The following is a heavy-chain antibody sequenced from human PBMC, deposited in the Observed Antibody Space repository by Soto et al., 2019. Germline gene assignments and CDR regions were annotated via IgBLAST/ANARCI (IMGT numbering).Heavy chain of an antibody. V-gene: IGHV1-2*02. CDR2: INPKSGGT. Sequence: ASVKVSCKASGYTFTDYFMYWVRQAPGQGLEWMGWINPKSGGTNYAQKFQDRVTMARDMSINTAYMELSRLRSDDTAMYYCAKAQFGSSTWYYYGMDVWGQGTTVTVSS. CDR3: AKAQFGSSTWYYYGMDV. CDR1: GYTFTDYF. J-gene: IGHJ6*02. D-gene: IGHD6-13*01.